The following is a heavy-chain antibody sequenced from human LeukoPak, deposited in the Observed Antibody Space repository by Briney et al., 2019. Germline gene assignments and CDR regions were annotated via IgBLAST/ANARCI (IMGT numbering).Heavy chain of an antibody. D-gene: IGHD3-10*01. CDR2: IYYSGST. Sequence: SETLSLTCTVSGGSISSHYWSWIRQPPGKGLEWIGYIYYSGSTNYNPSLKSRVTISVDTSKNQFSLKLSSVTAADTAVYYCARDTGGYYYGMDVWGQGTTVTVSS. V-gene: IGHV4-59*11. J-gene: IGHJ6*02. CDR1: GGSISSHY. CDR3: ARDTGGYYYGMDV.